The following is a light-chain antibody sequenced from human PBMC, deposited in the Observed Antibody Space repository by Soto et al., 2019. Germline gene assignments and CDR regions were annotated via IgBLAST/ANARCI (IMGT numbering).Light chain of an antibody. Sequence: EIVLTQSPATLSLSPGERATLSCRASQSVGSYLAWYQQKPGQAPRLLIYDASNRATGIPARFSGSGSGTDFTLTISCLEPEDFAVYYCQQRSNWPRTFGQGTKVEIK. V-gene: IGKV3-11*01. CDR3: QQRSNWPRT. J-gene: IGKJ1*01. CDR1: QSVGSY. CDR2: DAS.